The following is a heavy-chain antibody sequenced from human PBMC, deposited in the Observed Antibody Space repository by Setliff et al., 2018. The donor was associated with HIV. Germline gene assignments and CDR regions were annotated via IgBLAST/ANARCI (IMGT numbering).Heavy chain of an antibody. Sequence: GASVKVSCKASNYTLINYGVSWVRQAPGQGLEWMGWIGSYSGYTIYAQKFQDRLTMTTDTSTTTASMELRSLRSDDTAVYYGVRGHCNSDKCWYTWFDPWGQGTLVTVSS. CDR2: IGSYSGYT. CDR1: NYTLINYG. CDR3: VRGHCNSDKCWYTWFDP. J-gene: IGHJ5*02. D-gene: IGHD2-2*01. V-gene: IGHV1-18*01.